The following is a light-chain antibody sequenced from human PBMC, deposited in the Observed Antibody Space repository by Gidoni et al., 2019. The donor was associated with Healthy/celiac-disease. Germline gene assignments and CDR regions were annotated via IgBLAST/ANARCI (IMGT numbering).Light chain of an antibody. V-gene: IGKV1-39*01. Sequence: DIQMTQSPSYLSASVGDRVTITCRASQSISSYLNGYQQKPGKAPKLLIYAAASLQSGVPSRFSGSGSGTDFTLTISSLQPEDFATYDCQQSYSTPLTFGGGTKVEIK. CDR2: AAA. J-gene: IGKJ4*01. CDR3: QQSYSTPLT. CDR1: QSISSY.